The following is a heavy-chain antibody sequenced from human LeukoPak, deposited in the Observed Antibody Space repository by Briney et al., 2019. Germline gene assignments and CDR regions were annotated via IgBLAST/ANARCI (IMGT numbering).Heavy chain of an antibody. CDR2: INPNSGGT. CDR3: ARDIVVVPFYYYYMDV. V-gene: IGHV1-2*02. CDR1: GYTFTGYY. D-gene: IGHD2-2*01. J-gene: IGHJ6*03. Sequence: GASVKVSCKASGYTFTGYYMHWVRQAPGQGLEWMGWINPNSGGTNYAQKFQGRVTMTRDTSISTAYMELSRLRSDDTAVYYCARDIVVVPFYYYYMDVWRKGTTVTVSS.